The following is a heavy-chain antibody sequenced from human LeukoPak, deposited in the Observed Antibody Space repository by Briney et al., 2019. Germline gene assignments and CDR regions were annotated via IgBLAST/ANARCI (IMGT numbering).Heavy chain of an antibody. V-gene: IGHV3-33*08. CDR2: IWYDGTNK. Sequence: GGSLRLSCAASGFTFSSYGMHWVRQAPGKGLEWVAVIWYDGTNKYYADSVKGRFTISRDNSKNTLFLQMNSLRAEDTAVYYCARATYDSSGYLTLWGQGTLVTVSS. J-gene: IGHJ4*02. CDR3: ARATYDSSGYLTL. CDR1: GFTFSSYG. D-gene: IGHD3-22*01.